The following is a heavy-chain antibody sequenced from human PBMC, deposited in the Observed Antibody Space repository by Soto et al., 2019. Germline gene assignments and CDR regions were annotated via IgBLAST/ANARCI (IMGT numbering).Heavy chain of an antibody. V-gene: IGHV4-59*08. D-gene: IGHD1-26*01. J-gene: IGHJ4*02. CDR3: ARARVGASSFDY. Sequence: SETLSLTCTVSGGSIISYYWSWIRQPPWKGLEWIGYIYYSGSTNYNPSLKSRVTISVDTSKNQFSLKLSSVTAADTAVYYCARARVGASSFDYWGQGTLVTVSS. CDR1: GGSIISYY. CDR2: IYYSGST.